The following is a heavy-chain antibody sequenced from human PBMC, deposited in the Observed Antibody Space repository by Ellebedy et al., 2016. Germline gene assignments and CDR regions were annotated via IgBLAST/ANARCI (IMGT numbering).Heavy chain of an antibody. Sequence: SVKVSXXASAGTFSSYAISWVRQAPGQGLEWMGGIIPIFGTANYAQKFQGRVTITADKSTSTAYMELSSLRSEDTAVYYCARDRVLLWFGKLPNYYYYGMDVWGQGTTVTVSS. V-gene: IGHV1-69*06. CDR1: AGTFSSYA. D-gene: IGHD3-10*01. CDR3: ARDRVLLWFGKLPNYYYYGMDV. J-gene: IGHJ6*02. CDR2: IIPIFGTA.